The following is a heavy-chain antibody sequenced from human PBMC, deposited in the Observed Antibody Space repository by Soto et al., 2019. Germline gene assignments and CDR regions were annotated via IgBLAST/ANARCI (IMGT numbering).Heavy chain of an antibody. D-gene: IGHD3-9*01. CDR3: ATPDTYYDILTGYYTVGRNAFDI. J-gene: IGHJ3*02. Sequence: ASVKVSCKVSGYTVTELSMHWVRQAPGKVLEWMGGFDPEDGETIYAQEFQGRVTMTEDTSTDTAYMELSSLRSEDTAVYYCATPDTYYDILTGYYTVGRNAFDIWGQGTMVTVSS. CDR1: GYTVTELS. V-gene: IGHV1-24*01. CDR2: FDPEDGET.